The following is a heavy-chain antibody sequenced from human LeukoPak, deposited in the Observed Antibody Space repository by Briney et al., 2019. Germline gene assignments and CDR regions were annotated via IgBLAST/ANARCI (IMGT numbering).Heavy chain of an antibody. D-gene: IGHD3-16*02. CDR3: ARDRPVMITFGGVIIAAY. V-gene: IGHV1-18*01. CDR1: GYTFTSHG. CDR2: VSGYNSNT. Sequence: ASVKVSCKASGYTFTSHGINWLRQAPGQGLEWMGWVSGYNSNTDYAQKFQGRVTMTTDRSTNTVYMELRSLRSDDTAVYYCARDRPVMITFGGVIIAAYWGQGTLVSVSS. J-gene: IGHJ4*02.